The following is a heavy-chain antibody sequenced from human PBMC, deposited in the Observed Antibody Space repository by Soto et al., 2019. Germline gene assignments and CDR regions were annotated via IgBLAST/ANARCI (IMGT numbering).Heavy chain of an antibody. CDR2: IYYSGST. D-gene: IGHD3-22*01. CDR1: GASISSGDYY. Sequence: SETRSLTCTVSGASISSGDYYWSWTRQHPGKGLEWIGYIYYSGSTYYNPSLKSRLTISVDTSKNQFSLKLSSVTAADTAVYYCASIYDSSGYYYGNNWFDPWGQGTLVTVS. J-gene: IGHJ5*02. CDR3: ASIYDSSGYYYGNNWFDP. V-gene: IGHV4-31*03.